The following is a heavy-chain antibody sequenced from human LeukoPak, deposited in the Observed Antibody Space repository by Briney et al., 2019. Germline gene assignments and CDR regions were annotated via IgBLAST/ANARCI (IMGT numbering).Heavy chain of an antibody. D-gene: IGHD3-9*01. CDR3: ARIYYDILTGYRRFDP. CDR2: MNPNSGNT. Sequence: ASVKVSCKXSGYTFTSHDINWVRQATGQGLEWMGRMNPNSGNTGYAQKFQGRVTMTRNTSISTAYMELSSLRSEDTAVYYCARIYYDILTGYRRFDPWGQGTLVTVSS. J-gene: IGHJ5*02. CDR1: GYTFTSHD. V-gene: IGHV1-8*01.